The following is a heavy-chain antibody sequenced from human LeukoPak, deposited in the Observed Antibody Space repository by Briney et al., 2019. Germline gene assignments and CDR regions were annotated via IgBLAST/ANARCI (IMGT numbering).Heavy chain of an antibody. Sequence: PSETLSLTCTVSGYSISSGYYWGWIRQPPGKGLEWIGSIYHSGSTYYNPSLKSRVTISVDTSKNQFSLKLSSVTAADTAVYYCARDGYGGNAIGYWGQGTLVTVSS. CDR3: ARDGYGGNAIGY. D-gene: IGHD4-23*01. CDR1: GYSISSGYY. CDR2: IYHSGST. V-gene: IGHV4-38-2*02. J-gene: IGHJ4*02.